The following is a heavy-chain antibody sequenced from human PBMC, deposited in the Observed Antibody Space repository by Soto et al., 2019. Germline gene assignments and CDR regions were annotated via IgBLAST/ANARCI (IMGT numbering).Heavy chain of an antibody. V-gene: IGHV1-18*01. Sequence: ASVKVSCKASGYTFTINGIIWVRQAPGQGLEWMGWISAYNGNTNYAQKLQGRVTMTTDTSTSTAYMELRSLRSDDTAVYYCARVGAAVAGGYYYYGMDVWGQGTTVTVSS. D-gene: IGHD6-19*01. J-gene: IGHJ6*02. CDR2: ISAYNGNT. CDR1: GYTFTING. CDR3: ARVGAAVAGGYYYYGMDV.